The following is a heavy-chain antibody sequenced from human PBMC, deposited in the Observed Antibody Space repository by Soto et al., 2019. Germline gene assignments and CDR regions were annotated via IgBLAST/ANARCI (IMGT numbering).Heavy chain of an antibody. V-gene: IGHV3-23*01. CDR2: IISDTART. J-gene: IGHJ4*02. D-gene: IGHD2-15*01. Sequence: EVQLLESGGGLVQPGGSLRLPCAAPGFPFGRSALSWARQPPGMGLEWVSTIISDTARTHYADSVKGRFTISRDSSKNTMFLQMNSLRAADTAVYYCATQDCSGAACSPPGWGQGTLVTVSS. CDR1: GFPFGRSA. CDR3: ATQDCSGAACSPPG.